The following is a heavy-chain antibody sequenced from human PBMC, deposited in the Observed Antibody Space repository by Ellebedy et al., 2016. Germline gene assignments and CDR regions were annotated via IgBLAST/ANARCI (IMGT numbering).Heavy chain of an antibody. CDR1: GGPFSGYY. J-gene: IGHJ4*02. Sequence: GSLRLSCAVYGGPFSGYYWNWIRQPPGKGLEWIGYIYYRGSTNYNPSLKSRVTISVDSSKNHFSLRLSSVTAADTAVYYCARHTGWLPSPPDYWGQGTLVTVSS. CDR2: IYYRGST. CDR3: ARHTGWLPSPPDY. D-gene: IGHD5-12*01. V-gene: IGHV4-59*08.